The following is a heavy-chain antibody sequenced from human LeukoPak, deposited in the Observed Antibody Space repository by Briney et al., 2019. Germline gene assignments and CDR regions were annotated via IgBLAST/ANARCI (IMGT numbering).Heavy chain of an antibody. CDR2: INHSGST. CDR1: GGSFSGYY. V-gene: IGHV4-34*01. J-gene: IGHJ3*02. CDR3: AREGYDSSGYQGAFDI. D-gene: IGHD3-22*01. Sequence: SETLSLTCAVYGGSFSGYYWSWIRQPPGKGLEWIGEINHSGSTNYNPSLKSRVTISVDTSKNQFSLKLSSVTAVDTAVYYCAREGYDSSGYQGAFDIWGQGTMVTVSS.